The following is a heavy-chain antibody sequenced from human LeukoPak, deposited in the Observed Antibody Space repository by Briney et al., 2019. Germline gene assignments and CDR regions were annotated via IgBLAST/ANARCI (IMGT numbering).Heavy chain of an antibody. V-gene: IGHV4-59*01. D-gene: IGHD2-21*01. CDR1: GGSISNYY. Sequence: SETLSLTFTVSGGSISNYYWSWIRQPPGKGLEWIGYIYYSGSTNYNPSLKSRVTISVDTSKNQFSLKLSSVTAADTAVYYCARDMWFPGGAFDIWGQGTMVTVSS. J-gene: IGHJ3*02. CDR2: IYYSGST. CDR3: ARDMWFPGGAFDI.